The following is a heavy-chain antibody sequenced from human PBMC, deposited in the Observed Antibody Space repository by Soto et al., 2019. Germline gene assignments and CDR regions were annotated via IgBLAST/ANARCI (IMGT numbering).Heavy chain of an antibody. CDR2: ISAYNGNT. V-gene: IGHV1-18*01. CDR1: GYTFTSYG. CDR3: ALTTWADYYYYMDV. J-gene: IGHJ6*03. D-gene: IGHD7-27*01. Sequence: QVQLVQSGAEVKKPGASVKVSCKASGYTFTSYGISWVRQAPGQGLEWMGWISAYNGNTNYAQKLQGRVTMTTETSTSTDYMELRSLRSDDTAVYYCALTTWADYYYYMDVWGKGTTVTVSS.